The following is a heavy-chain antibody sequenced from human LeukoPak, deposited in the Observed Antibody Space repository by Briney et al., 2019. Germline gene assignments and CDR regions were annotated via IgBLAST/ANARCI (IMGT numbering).Heavy chain of an antibody. D-gene: IGHD3-10*01. Sequence: SQTLSLTCAISGDSVSSNSAAWNWIRQSPSRGLESLGRTYYRSQWYNDYAVSVKSRITINPDTSKNQFSLQLNSVTPEDTAVYYCARDTYYYGSGSYPFPFDYWGQGTLVTVSS. CDR1: GDSVSSNSAA. J-gene: IGHJ4*02. V-gene: IGHV6-1*01. CDR3: ARDTYYYGSGSYPFPFDY. CDR2: TYYRSQWYN.